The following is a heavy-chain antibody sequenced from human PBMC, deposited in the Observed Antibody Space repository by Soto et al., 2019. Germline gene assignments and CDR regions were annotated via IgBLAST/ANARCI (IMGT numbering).Heavy chain of an antibody. V-gene: IGHV3-23*01. D-gene: IGHD3-16*02. CDR1: GFTFSSYA. J-gene: IGHJ4*02. CDR2: ISNNGDTA. CDR3: AKARVFIGAIVTLLDS. Sequence: EVQLLESGGGLVQPGGSLTLSCATSGFTFSSYAMVWVRQAAEKCLEWVASISNNGDTAYYADSVKGRFTISRGNSENKLYRQMNGLRVDDRALYFCAKARVFIGAIVTLLDSWGQGTQVTVYS.